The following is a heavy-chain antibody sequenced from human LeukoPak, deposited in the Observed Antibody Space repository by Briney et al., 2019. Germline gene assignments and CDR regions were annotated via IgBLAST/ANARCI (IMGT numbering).Heavy chain of an antibody. J-gene: IGHJ4*02. Sequence: PSETLSLTCTVSGGSISSYYWSWIRQPPGKGLEWIGYIYYSGSTSYNPSLKSRVTISVDTSKNQFSLNLNSVTAADTAVYYCARAPELYYFDCWGQGTLVTVSP. CDR2: IYYSGST. CDR1: GGSISSYY. CDR3: ARAPELYYFDC. V-gene: IGHV4-59*01. D-gene: IGHD3-10*01.